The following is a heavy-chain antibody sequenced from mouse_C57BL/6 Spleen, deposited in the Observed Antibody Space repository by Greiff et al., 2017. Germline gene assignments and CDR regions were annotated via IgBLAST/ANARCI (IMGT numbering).Heavy chain of an antibody. CDR1: GYTFTSYW. D-gene: IGHD1-1*01. CDR3: ARSPNYYGSSRWYFDV. Sequence: QVQLQQPGAELVKPGASVKLSCKASGYTFTSYWMHWVKQRPGRGLEWIGRIDPSSGGTKYNEKFKSKATLTVDKPSSTADMQLSNLTSEDSAVXDCARSPNYYGSSRWYFDVWGTGTTVTVSA. J-gene: IGHJ1*03. V-gene: IGHV1-72*01. CDR2: IDPSSGGT.